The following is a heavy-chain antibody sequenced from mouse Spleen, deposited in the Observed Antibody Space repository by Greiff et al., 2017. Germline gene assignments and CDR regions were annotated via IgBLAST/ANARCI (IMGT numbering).Heavy chain of an antibody. CDR3: ARPLINTVVDWYFDV. CDR2: INPGTIGT. V-gene: IGHV1-54*01. Sequence: VQLQQSGGELVRPGTSVKVSCKASGYAFTNYLMEWVRQRPGQGLEWIGVINPGTIGTNYNEKFKGKATLTADKSSSTVYMQLSSLTSEDSAVYFGARPLINTVVDWYFDVWGTGTTVTVSS. D-gene: IGHD1-1*01. CDR1: GYAFTNYL. J-gene: IGHJ1*03.